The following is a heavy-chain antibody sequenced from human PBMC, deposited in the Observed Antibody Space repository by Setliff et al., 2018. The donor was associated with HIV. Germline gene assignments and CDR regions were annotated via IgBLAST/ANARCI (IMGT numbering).Heavy chain of an antibody. CDR2: ISVYDGYT. D-gene: IGHD5-12*01. Sequence: ASVKVSCKASGSSFTSYGLNWVRQAPGQGLEWMGWISVYDGYTNYAQKVRDRVTMTEDTSTDTTYMELSGLRSEDTAVYYCSIDVIGGWLRPMPDYWGPGTLVTVSS. V-gene: IGHV1-18*01. CDR1: GSSFTSYG. J-gene: IGHJ4*02. CDR3: SIDVIGGWLRPMPDY.